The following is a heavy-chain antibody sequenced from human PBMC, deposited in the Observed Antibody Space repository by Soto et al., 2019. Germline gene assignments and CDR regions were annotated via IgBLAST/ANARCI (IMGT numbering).Heavy chain of an antibody. V-gene: IGHV4-30-4*01. CDR2: IYYSGSN. J-gene: IGHJ6*02. CDR3: ARTTEYYYYYGMDV. CDR1: GGSISSGDYY. Sequence: QVQLQESGPGLVKPSQTLSLTCTVSGGSISSGDYYWSWIRQPPGKGLEWIGYIYYSGSNYYNPSLKSRVTSSVDTSKNQCSLKLSSVTAADTAVYYCARTTEYYYYYGMDVWGQGTTVTVSS.